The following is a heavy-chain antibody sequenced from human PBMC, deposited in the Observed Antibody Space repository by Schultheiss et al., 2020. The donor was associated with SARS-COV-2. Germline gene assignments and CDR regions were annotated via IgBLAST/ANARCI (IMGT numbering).Heavy chain of an antibody. CDR2: INSDGSST. CDR3: ARGRGIAAPLDV. Sequence: GGSLRLSCVASGFTFSSYWMHWVRQAPGKGLVWVSRINSDGSSTSYADSVKGRLTISRDNAKNTLYLQMNSLRAEDTALYYCARGRGIAAPLDVWGQGTTVTVSS. D-gene: IGHD6-6*01. CDR1: GFTFSSYW. J-gene: IGHJ6*02. V-gene: IGHV3-74*01.